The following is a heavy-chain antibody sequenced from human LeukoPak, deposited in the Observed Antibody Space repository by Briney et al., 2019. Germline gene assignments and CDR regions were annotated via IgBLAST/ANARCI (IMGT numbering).Heavy chain of an antibody. Sequence: GGSLRLSCAASGFTFSTYAMSWVRQAPGKGLEWVSAISGSTISTYYADSVKGRFTISRDNSKNTLYLQLNSLRAEGTAVYYCAKYIIAYSSSGAFDIWGQGTLVTVSS. CDR2: ISGSTIST. D-gene: IGHD6-6*01. V-gene: IGHV3-23*01. J-gene: IGHJ4*02. CDR1: GFTFSTYA. CDR3: AKYIIAYSSSGAFDI.